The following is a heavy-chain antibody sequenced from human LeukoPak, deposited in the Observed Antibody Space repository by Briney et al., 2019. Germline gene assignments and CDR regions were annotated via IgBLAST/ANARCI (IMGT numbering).Heavy chain of an antibody. CDR3: ARGVYSSGWFGY. CDR2: IYYSGST. CDR1: GGSISSYY. V-gene: IGHV4-59*12. D-gene: IGHD6-19*01. J-gene: IGHJ4*02. Sequence: PSETLSLTCTVSGGSISSYYWSWIRQPPGKGLEWIGYIYYSGSTNYNPSLKSRVTMSVDTSKNQFSLKLSSVTAADTAVYYCARGVYSSGWFGYWGQGTLVTVSS.